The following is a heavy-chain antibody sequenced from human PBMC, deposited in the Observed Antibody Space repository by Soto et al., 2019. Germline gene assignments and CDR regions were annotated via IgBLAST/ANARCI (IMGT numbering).Heavy chain of an antibody. V-gene: IGHV1-58*02. Sequence: SVKVSCKASGFTFSTSAMQWARQARGQRLEWIGWIVVGSGHVNYAQQFRERVTITRDMSTGTVYMELSSLRSEDTAVYYCTRHHPHHYDSSGYYDYWGQGTLVTLSS. D-gene: IGHD3-22*01. J-gene: IGHJ4*02. CDR3: TRHHPHHYDSSGYYDY. CDR2: IVVGSGHV. CDR1: GFTFSTSA.